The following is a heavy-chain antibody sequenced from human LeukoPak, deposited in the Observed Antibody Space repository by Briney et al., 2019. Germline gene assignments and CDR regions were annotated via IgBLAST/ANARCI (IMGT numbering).Heavy chain of an antibody. D-gene: IGHD2-15*01. CDR1: GGTFSSYA. CDR2: IIPIFGTA. CDR3: AREGYCSGGSCYSGFDY. J-gene: IGHJ4*02. V-gene: IGHV1-69*06. Sequence: GASVKLSCKASGGTFSSYAIHWVRQAPGQGLEWMGGIIPIFGTANYAQKFQGRVTITADKSTSTAYMELSSLRSEHTAVYYCAREGYCSGGSCYSGFDYWGQGTLVTVSS.